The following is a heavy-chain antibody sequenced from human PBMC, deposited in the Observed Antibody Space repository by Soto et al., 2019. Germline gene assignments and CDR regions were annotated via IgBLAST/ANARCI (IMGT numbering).Heavy chain of an antibody. CDR3: ARGGGYQGTYFDY. Sequence: PSETLSLTCDVSCVSISTPYWWTWVRQSPGKGLEWIGQMYHFGTTNYNPSLKSRLTTSIDKSKNQFSLNLNSVTAADTAVYFCARGGGYQGTYFDYWGQGILVTVSS. CDR2: MYHFGTT. J-gene: IGHJ4*02. CDR1: CVSISTPYW. V-gene: IGHV4-4*02. D-gene: IGHD3-22*01.